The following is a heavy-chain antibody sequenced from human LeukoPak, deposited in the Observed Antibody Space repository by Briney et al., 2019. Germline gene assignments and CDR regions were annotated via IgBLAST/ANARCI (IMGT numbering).Heavy chain of an antibody. CDR3: ARSPHILTGENFDY. CDR2: INPNSGGT. V-gene: IGHV1-2*02. J-gene: IGHJ4*02. CDR1: GYTFSMYA. D-gene: IGHD3-9*01. Sequence: ASVKVSCKASGYTFSMYAISWVRQAPGQGLEWMGWINPNSGGTNYAQKFQGRVTMTRDTSISTAYLDLGRLRSDDTAVYYCARSPHILTGENFDYWGQGTLVTVSS.